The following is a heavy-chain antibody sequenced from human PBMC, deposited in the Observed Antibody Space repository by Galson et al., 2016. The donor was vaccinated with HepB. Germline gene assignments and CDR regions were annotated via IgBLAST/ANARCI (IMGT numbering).Heavy chain of an antibody. J-gene: IGHJ4*02. V-gene: IGHV3-53*01. CDR3: ARGGNYGYT. Sequence: SLRLSCAASGFTVSNNFMRWVRQAPGKGLEWVSPIYSGGGTHYGDSVKGRFIISRDNSKNTLYLQMNSLRVEDTAVYYCARGGNYGYTWGLGTLVTVSS. D-gene: IGHD1-26*01. CDR2: IYSGGGT. CDR1: GFTVSNNF.